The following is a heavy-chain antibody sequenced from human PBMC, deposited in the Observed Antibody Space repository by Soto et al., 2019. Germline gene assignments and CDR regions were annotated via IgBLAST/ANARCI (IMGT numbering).Heavy chain of an antibody. J-gene: IGHJ4*02. D-gene: IGHD2-8*01. CDR2: IYPGDSDT. CDR3: ARQYGVSLDY. Sequence: LGESLKISCEASGYSFRNFWIGWVRQMPGKGLEWMGIIYPGDSDTTYSPSFQGQVTISVDKSISTAYLQWSSLKASDSAIYFCARQYGVSLDYWGQGTLVTVSS. CDR1: GYSFRNFW. V-gene: IGHV5-51*01.